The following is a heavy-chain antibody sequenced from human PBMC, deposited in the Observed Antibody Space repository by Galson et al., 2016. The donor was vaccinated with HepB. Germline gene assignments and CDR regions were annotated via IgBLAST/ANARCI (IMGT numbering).Heavy chain of an antibody. V-gene: IGHV3-23*01. D-gene: IGHD2-15*01. J-gene: IGHJ6*02. CDR2: ITYSGGDT. Sequence: SLRLSCAASGFTFSSYAMSWVRQAPGKGLEWVSTITYSGGDTYYADSVKGRFTISRDNSKSTLHLQMNSLRVEDTALYYCVRDLGYCSGGSCNLSGMDVWGQGTTVTVFS. CDR3: VRDLGYCSGGSCNLSGMDV. CDR1: GFTFSSYA.